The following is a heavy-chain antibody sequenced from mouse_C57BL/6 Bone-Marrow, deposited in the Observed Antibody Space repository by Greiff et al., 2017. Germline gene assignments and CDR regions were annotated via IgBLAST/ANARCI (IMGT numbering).Heavy chain of an antibody. V-gene: IGHV1-81*01. Sequence: QVQLQQSGAELARPGASVKLSCKASGYTFTSYGISWVKQRTGQGLEWIGEIYPRRGNTYYNEKFKGKATLTADKSSSTAYMALRSLTSEDSAVYFCARSTYYGSPAWFAFWGQGTLVTVSA. J-gene: IGHJ3*01. CDR2: IYPRRGNT. D-gene: IGHD1-1*01. CDR3: ARSTYYGSPAWFAF. CDR1: GYTFTSYG.